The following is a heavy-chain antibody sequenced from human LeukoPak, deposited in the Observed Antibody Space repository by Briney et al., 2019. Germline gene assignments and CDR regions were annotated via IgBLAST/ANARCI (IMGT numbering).Heavy chain of an antibody. D-gene: IGHD6-13*01. Sequence: PGGSLRLSCAASLLTLSSYAMHCVRQAPGKGLEYVSAISSNGGSTYYANSVKGRFTISRDNSKNTLYLQMGSLRAEDMAVYYFARAVSLYSSWWYLDEDAFDIWGQGTMVTVSS. V-gene: IGHV3-64*01. CDR2: ISSNGGST. J-gene: IGHJ3*02. CDR3: ARAVSLYSSWWYLDEDAFDI. CDR1: LLTLSSYA.